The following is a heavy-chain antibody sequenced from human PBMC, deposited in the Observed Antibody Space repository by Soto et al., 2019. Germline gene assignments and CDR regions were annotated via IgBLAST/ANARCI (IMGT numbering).Heavy chain of an antibody. V-gene: IGHV3-23*01. D-gene: IGHD3-3*01. J-gene: IGHJ3*02. CDR1: GFTFSSYA. CDR3: AKLYSWVTIFGVVSSADAFDI. CDR2: ISGSGGST. Sequence: GSLRLSCAASGFTFSSYAMSWVRQAPGKGLEWVSAISGSGGSTYYADSVKGRFTISRDNSKNTLYLQMNSLRAEDTAVYYCAKLYSWVTIFGVVSSADAFDIWGQGTMVTVSS.